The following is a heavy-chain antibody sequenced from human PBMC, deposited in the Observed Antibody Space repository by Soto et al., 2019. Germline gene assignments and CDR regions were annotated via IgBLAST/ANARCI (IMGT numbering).Heavy chain of an antibody. J-gene: IGHJ6*02. D-gene: IGHD2-15*01. CDR1: GFTFSSYW. V-gene: IGHV3-74*01. CDR3: ARDRQVVVAVSSYGMDV. CDR2: INSDGSST. Sequence: GGSLRLSCAASGFTFSSYWMHWVRQAPGKGLVWVSRINSDGSSTSYADSVKGRFTISRDNAKNTLYLQMNSLRAEDTAVYYCARDRQVVVAVSSYGMDVWGQGTTVTVSS.